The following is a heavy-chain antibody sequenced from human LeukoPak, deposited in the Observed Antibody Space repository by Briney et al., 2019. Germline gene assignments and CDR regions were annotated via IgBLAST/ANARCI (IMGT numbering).Heavy chain of an antibody. D-gene: IGHD1-7*01. J-gene: IGHJ6*03. CDR1: GFTFSSYW. Sequence: GGSLRLSCAASGFTFSSYWMHWARQAPGKGLVWVSRINSDGSSTSYADSVKGRFTISRDNAKNTLYLQMNSLRAEDTAVYYCARNLNQGKYYYYYMDVWGKGTTVTVSS. V-gene: IGHV3-74*01. CDR3: ARNLNQGKYYYYYMDV. CDR2: INSDGSST.